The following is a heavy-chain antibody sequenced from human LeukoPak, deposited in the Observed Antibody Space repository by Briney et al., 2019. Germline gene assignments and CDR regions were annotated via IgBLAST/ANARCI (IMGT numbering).Heavy chain of an antibody. Sequence: GGSLRLPCAASGFTCSSFDVHWVRPATGNGLEWVSAIGTAGDPHSPGSVKGRFTISRENAKNSLYLQMNSLRAGDTAVYYCARDGRLYGMDVWGQGTTVTVSS. V-gene: IGHV3-13*05. CDR3: ARDGRLYGMDV. J-gene: IGHJ6*02. CDR2: IGTAGDP. CDR1: GFTCSSFD. D-gene: IGHD2-15*01.